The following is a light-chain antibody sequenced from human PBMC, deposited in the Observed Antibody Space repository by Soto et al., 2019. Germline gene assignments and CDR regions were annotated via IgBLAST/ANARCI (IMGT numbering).Light chain of an antibody. V-gene: IGLV1-44*01. Sequence: QSVLAQPPSASGTPGQRVTMSCSGSSSNVGGNPVNWYQHVPTTAPKLLIYTNTQRPSGVPDRFSGSKSGTSASLAISGLRSEDEADYYCASWDDSLNGPVFGTGTKVTVL. CDR2: TNT. J-gene: IGLJ1*01. CDR3: ASWDDSLNGPV. CDR1: SSNVGGNP.